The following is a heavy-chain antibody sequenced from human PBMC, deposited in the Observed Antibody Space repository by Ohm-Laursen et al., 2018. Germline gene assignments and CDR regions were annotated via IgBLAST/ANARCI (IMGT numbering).Heavy chain of an antibody. CDR1: GFTFSDYA. Sequence: SLRLSCTASGFTFSDYAMTWVRQAAGKGLECVSALSGSGTRTYYSDSVKGRFTISRDNSKNTLYLQMNSLRAEDTAVYYCAKDILKYCSGGSCKTADYWGQGTLVTVSS. J-gene: IGHJ4*02. D-gene: IGHD2-15*01. CDR2: LSGSGTRT. CDR3: AKDILKYCSGGSCKTADY. V-gene: IGHV3-23*01.